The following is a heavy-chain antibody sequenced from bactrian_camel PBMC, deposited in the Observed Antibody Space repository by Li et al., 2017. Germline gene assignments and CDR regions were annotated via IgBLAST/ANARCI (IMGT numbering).Heavy chain of an antibody. Sequence: VESGGGSVQAGGPLALSCVASGRSFRRYSMAWFRQAPGNEREGDAAVYTDGGGPYYADSVKGRFTITHDDASNTLTLQMNSLKPEDSAMYYCAASPKSSMGWVLGSARYHLWGQGTQVTVS. V-gene: IGHV3S31*01. CDR2: VYTDGGGP. CDR1: GRSFRRYS. J-gene: IGHJ4*01. D-gene: IGHD5*01. CDR3: AASPKSSMGWVLGSARYHL.